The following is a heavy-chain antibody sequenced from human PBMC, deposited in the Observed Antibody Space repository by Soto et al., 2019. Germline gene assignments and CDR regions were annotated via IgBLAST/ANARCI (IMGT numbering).Heavy chain of an antibody. Sequence: EVQLVESGGGVVRPGGSLRLACEVSGFSLDEYGMSWVRQAPGKGLEWVSGMHVNGGSTGYAASVKGRFTISRDDAKNSLYLQMNSLRAEDTAFYYCARDHRWGYEYGDYGDSWGHGTLVTVSS. CDR2: MHVNGGST. CDR1: GFSLDEYG. V-gene: IGHV3-20*04. CDR3: ARDHRWGYEYGDYGDS. D-gene: IGHD4-17*01. J-gene: IGHJ5*01.